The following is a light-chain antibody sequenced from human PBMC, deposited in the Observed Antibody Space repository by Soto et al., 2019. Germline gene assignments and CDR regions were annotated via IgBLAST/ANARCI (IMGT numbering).Light chain of an antibody. CDR1: SSDVGGYNY. Sequence: QSVLTQPASVSGSPGQSITISCTGTSSDVGGYNYVSWYQQHPGKAPKLMIYDVTNRPSGVSNRFSGSKSGNTASLTISGLQAEDEADYYCSSYTSSNTLWVFGGGTKLTVL. J-gene: IGLJ3*02. CDR3: SSYTSSNTLWV. V-gene: IGLV2-14*03. CDR2: DVT.